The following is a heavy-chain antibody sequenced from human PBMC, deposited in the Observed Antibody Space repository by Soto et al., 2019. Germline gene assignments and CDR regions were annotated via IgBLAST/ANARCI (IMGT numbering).Heavy chain of an antibody. Sequence: GASLRLSCAASGFTFSNYAMSWLRQPPGKGLELVSAISGSGDRTYYADSVKGRFTISRDNSKNTMYLQMNSLRAEDSAVYYCVKERSGHSYDDSWGQATLVNDSS. V-gene: IGHV3-23*01. CDR3: VKERSGHSYDDS. D-gene: IGHD5-18*01. CDR2: ISGSGDRT. CDR1: GFTFSNYA. J-gene: IGHJ4*02.